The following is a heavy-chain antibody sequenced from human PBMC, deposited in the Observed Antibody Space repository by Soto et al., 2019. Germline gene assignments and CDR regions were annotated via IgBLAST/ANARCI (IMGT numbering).Heavy chain of an antibody. CDR3: AKDTKGCSSTSCYYDYHYGMDV. V-gene: IGHV3-23*01. D-gene: IGHD2-2*01. CDR1: GFIFSTYG. Sequence: EVQLLESGGDLVQPGGSLRLSCAASGFIFSTYGMDWVRQAPGKGLEWISAISGSGASTYYADSVKGRFTISRDSSKNTVYLQMNSLRAEDTAVYYCAKDTKGCSSTSCYYDYHYGMDVWGHGTTVTVSS. J-gene: IGHJ6*02. CDR2: ISGSGAST.